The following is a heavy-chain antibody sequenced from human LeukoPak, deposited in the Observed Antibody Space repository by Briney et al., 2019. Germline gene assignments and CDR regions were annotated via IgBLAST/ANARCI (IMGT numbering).Heavy chain of an antibody. V-gene: IGHV1-69*01. CDR2: IIPIFGTA. J-gene: IGHJ3*02. CDR3: ASLTDPTVTTPVMI. Sequence: GSSVKVSCKASGGTFNSYAISWVRQAPGQGLEWMGGIIPIFGTANYAQKFQGRVTITADESTSTAYMELSSLRSEDTAVYYCASLTDPTVTTPVMIWGQGTMVTVSS. CDR1: GGTFNSYA. D-gene: IGHD4-11*01.